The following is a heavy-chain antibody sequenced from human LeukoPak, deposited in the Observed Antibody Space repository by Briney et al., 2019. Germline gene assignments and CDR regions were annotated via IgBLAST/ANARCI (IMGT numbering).Heavy chain of an antibody. CDR2: INPSGGST. V-gene: IGHV1-46*01. CDR1: GYTFTSYY. Sequence: ASVKVSCKASGYTFTSYYMHWVRQAPGQGLEWMGIINPSGGSTSYAQKFQGRVTMTRDTSTSTVYMALSSLRSEDTAVYYCARDYGGYYGSGRADWFDPWGQGTLVTVSS. D-gene: IGHD3-10*01. J-gene: IGHJ5*02. CDR3: ARDYGGYYGSGRADWFDP.